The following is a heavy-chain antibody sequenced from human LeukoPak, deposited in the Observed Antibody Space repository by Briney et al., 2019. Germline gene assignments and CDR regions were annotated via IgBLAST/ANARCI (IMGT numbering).Heavy chain of an antibody. V-gene: IGHV1-8*01. J-gene: IGHJ4*02. CDR3: ARGRKQLPDY. CDR1: GYTFTSYD. D-gene: IGHD6-6*01. CDR2: MNPNSGNT. Sequence: ASVKVSCKASGYTFTSYDINWVRKATGQGLEWMGWMNPNSGNTSYAQKFQGRVTMTRDTSTSTVYMELSSLRSEDTAVYYCARGRKQLPDYWGQGTLVTVSS.